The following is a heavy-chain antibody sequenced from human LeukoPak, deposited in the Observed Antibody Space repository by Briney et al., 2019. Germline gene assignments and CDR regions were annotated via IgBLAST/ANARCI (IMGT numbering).Heavy chain of an antibody. CDR1: GGSISSGSYY. V-gene: IGHV4-61*02. CDR3: ARDLYYYGSGSYYYYMDV. D-gene: IGHD3-10*01. Sequence: PSETLSLTCTVSGGSISSGSYYWSWIRQPAGTGLEWIGRIYTSGSTNYNPSLKSRVTISVDTSKNQFSLKLSSVTAADTAVYYCARDLYYYGSGSYYYYMDVWGKGTTVTISS. CDR2: IYTSGST. J-gene: IGHJ6*03.